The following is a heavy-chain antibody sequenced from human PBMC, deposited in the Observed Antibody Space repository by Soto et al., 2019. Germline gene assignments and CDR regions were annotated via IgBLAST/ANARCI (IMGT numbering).Heavy chain of an antibody. D-gene: IGHD5-12*01. CDR1: GGSISSGGYY. CDR3: ARDTPPATSLYYGMDV. J-gene: IGHJ6*02. CDR2: IYYSGST. V-gene: IGHV4-31*03. Sequence: QVQLQESGPGLVKPSQTLSLTCTVSGGSISSGGYYWSWIRQHPGKGLEWIGYIYYSGSTYYNPSLKSRVTISVDTSKNQFSLKLSSVTAADTAVYYCARDTPPATSLYYGMDVWGQGTTVTVSS.